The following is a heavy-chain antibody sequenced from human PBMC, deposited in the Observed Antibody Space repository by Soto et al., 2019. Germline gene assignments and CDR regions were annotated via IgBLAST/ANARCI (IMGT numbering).Heavy chain of an antibody. CDR3: ARADYDYIWGSYRLTFDY. V-gene: IGHV1-3*01. Sequence: ASVKVSCKASGYTFTIYAMHWVRQAPGQRLEWMGWINAGNGNTKYSQKFQGRVTITRDTSASTAYMELSSLRSEDTAVYYCARADYDYIWGSYRLTFDYWGQGTLVTVSS. D-gene: IGHD3-16*02. CDR1: GYTFTIYA. CDR2: INAGNGNT. J-gene: IGHJ4*02.